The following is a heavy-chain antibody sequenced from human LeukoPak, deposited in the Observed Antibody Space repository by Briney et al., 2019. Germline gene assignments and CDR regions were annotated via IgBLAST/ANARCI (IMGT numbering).Heavy chain of an antibody. J-gene: IGHJ3*02. CDR3: ARVSAGVIGMKDVFDI. CDR1: GFIFSSYS. V-gene: IGHV3-48*01. Sequence: GGSLRLSCASSGFIFSSYSMNWVRQAPGKGLEWVSYISSSSSTMYYADSVKGRFTISRDNAKNSLYLQMNSLRAEDTAVYYCARVSAGVIGMKDVFDIWGQGTMVTVSS. D-gene: IGHD3-16*02. CDR2: ISSSSSTM.